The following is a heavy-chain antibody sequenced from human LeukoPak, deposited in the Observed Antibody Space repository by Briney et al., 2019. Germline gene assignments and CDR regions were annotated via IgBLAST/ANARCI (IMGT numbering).Heavy chain of an antibody. CDR1: GYSFTTYH. CDR3: ARGLYSSSWYVRGYYYYYMDV. Sequence: ASVKVSCKASGYSFTTYHMHWVRQAPGQGLEWMGIINPSGGSTNYAQNFQGRVTMTRDMSTSTVYMELSSLRSEDTAVYYCARGLYSSSWYVRGYYYYYMDVWGKGTTVTVSS. CDR2: INPSGGST. J-gene: IGHJ6*03. D-gene: IGHD6-13*01. V-gene: IGHV1-46*01.